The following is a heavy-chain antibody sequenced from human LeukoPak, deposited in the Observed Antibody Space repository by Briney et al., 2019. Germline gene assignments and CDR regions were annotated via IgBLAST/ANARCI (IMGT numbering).Heavy chain of an antibody. CDR2: ISYSSAVT. J-gene: IGHJ1*01. Sequence: GGSLRLSCAASGFTFFNYALSWVRQAPGKGLEWVSVISYSSAVTYYADSLKGRFTISRDNSKNTLYLQMNSLRADDTAVYFCAKDVLPYRLHAGDFGHWGQGTLVTVSS. CDR3: AKDVLPYRLHAGDFGH. V-gene: IGHV3-23*01. D-gene: IGHD3-16*02. CDR1: GFTFFNYA.